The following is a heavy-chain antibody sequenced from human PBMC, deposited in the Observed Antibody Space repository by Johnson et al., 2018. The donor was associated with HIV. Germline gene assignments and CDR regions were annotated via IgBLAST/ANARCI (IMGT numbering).Heavy chain of an antibody. CDR2: ISYDGSNK. V-gene: IGHV3-30*04. CDR3: AKDLYYYDSSGSVGAFYI. CDR1: GFTFSSYA. J-gene: IGHJ3*02. D-gene: IGHD3-22*01. Sequence: QVQLVESGGGAVQPGRSLRLSCEASGFTFSSYAMHWVRQAPGKGLEWVAVISYDGSNKYYADSVKGRFTISRDNSKNTLYLQMNSLRAEDTAVYYCAKDLYYYDSSGSVGAFYIWGQGTMVTVSS.